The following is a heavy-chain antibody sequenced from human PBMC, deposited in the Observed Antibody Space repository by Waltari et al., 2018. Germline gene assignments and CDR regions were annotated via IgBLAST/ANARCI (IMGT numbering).Heavy chain of an antibody. J-gene: IGHJ2*01. CDR3: ARALKPGFRAASRRYFDL. V-gene: IGHV4-34*01. Sequence: QVQLQQWGAGLLKPSETLSLTCAVYGWSFSGYYWSWLRQPPGKGLEWIGEINHSGSTNYNPSLKSRVTIAVDTSKNQFSLKLSSVTAADTAVYYCARALKPGFRAASRRYFDLWGRGTLVTVSS. D-gene: IGHD6-6*01. CDR1: GWSFSGYY. CDR2: INHSGST.